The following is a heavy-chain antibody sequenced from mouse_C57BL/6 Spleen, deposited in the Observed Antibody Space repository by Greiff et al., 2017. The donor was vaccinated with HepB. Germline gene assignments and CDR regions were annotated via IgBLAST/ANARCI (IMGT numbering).Heavy chain of an antibody. J-gene: IGHJ4*01. V-gene: IGHV1-42*01. CDR1: GYSFTGYY. CDR3: ARYYYSNYYYAMDY. CDR2: INPSTGGT. D-gene: IGHD2-5*01. Sequence: VQLQQSGPELVKPGASVKISCKASGYSFTGYYMNWVKQSPEKSLEWIGEINPSTGGTTYNQKFKAKATLTVDKSSSTAYMQLKSLTSEDSAVYCCARYYYSNYYYAMDYWGQGTSVTVSS.